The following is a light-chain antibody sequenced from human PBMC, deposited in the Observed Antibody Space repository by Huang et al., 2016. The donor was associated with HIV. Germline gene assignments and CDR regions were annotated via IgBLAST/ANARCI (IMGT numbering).Light chain of an antibody. Sequence: EIVMTQSPATLSVSPGERVTLSCRASQSVSSNLAWYQQKPGQAPRLLISGASTRATGIPARFSGSGSGTEFTLTISSLQSEDFAVYYCQQYNNWRTFGQGTKVEIK. CDR1: QSVSSN. CDR3: QQYNNWRT. V-gene: IGKV3-15*01. J-gene: IGKJ1*01. CDR2: GAS.